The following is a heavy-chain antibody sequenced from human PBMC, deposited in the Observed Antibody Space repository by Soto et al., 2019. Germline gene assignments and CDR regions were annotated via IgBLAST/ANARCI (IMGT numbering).Heavy chain of an antibody. CDR3: ALPKNTLGWYNF. CDR2: INPNGGST. Sequence: QVQVVQSGAEVKKPGASVKVSCKTSGYTFINYHVHWVRQAPGQGLEWMGAINPNGGSTTYAQHLQGITAMTSDASTSTVYMDLSSLRSDETAVSYCALPKNTLGWYNFWGQGSLVTVS. CDR1: GYTFINYH. D-gene: IGHD6-19*01. V-gene: IGHV1-46*01. J-gene: IGHJ4*02.